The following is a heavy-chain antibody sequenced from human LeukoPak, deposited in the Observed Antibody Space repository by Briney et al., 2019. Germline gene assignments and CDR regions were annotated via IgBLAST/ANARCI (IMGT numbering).Heavy chain of an antibody. CDR2: LNYSGST. Sequence: SETLSLTCAVYGGSFSGYSWTWIRQPPGKGLEWIGELNYSGSTNYNPSLKSRVTISVDTSKNQFSLKLSSVTAADTAVFYCARGRRSGYYRGNYFDYWGQGTLVTVSS. CDR3: ARGRRSGYYRGNYFDY. J-gene: IGHJ4*02. CDR1: GGSFSGYS. D-gene: IGHD3-3*01. V-gene: IGHV4-34*01.